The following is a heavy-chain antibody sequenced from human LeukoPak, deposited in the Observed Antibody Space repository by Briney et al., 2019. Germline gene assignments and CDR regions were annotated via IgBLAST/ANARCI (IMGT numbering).Heavy chain of an antibody. J-gene: IGHJ4*02. CDR1: GFSFSSYT. Sequence: PGRSLRLSCAASGFSFSSYTLHWVRQAPGKGLEWAALISYDGSNKYYADSVKGRFTISRDNSKNTLYLQMNSLTPEDTAIYYCARDRYPMVGTSIDYWGQGTLVTVSS. D-gene: IGHD6-19*01. V-gene: IGHV3-30*04. CDR2: ISYDGSNK. CDR3: ARDRYPMVGTSIDY.